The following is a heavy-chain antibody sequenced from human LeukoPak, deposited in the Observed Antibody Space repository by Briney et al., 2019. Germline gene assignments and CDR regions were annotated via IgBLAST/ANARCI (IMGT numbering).Heavy chain of an antibody. CDR1: GFTFSDYY. J-gene: IGHJ4*02. Sequence: GGSLRLSCAASGFTFSDYYMSWIRQAPGKGLEWVSYISSSGSTIYYADSVKGRFTISRDNAKNSLYLQMNSLRAEDTAVYYCARTRSVFYGDYVCHWGQGTLVTVSS. CDR2: ISSSGSTI. V-gene: IGHV3-11*04. D-gene: IGHD4-17*01. CDR3: ARTRSVFYGDYVCH.